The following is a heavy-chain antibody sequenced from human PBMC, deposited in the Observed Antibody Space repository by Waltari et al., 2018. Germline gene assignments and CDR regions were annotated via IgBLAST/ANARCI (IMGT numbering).Heavy chain of an antibody. CDR3: AKDRTGPYSITALDS. Sequence: EVQLLESGGGLIQPGGSLRLSCAASGFTFSSYVMSWVRQAPGKGLEWVSAISGSGCTTYYADSVNGRFTISRDNSKNTVYLQMNSLRAEDTAVYYCAKDRTGPYSITALDSWGQGTLVTVSS. J-gene: IGHJ4*02. CDR1: GFTFSSYV. D-gene: IGHD4-4*01. V-gene: IGHV3-23*01. CDR2: ISGSGCTT.